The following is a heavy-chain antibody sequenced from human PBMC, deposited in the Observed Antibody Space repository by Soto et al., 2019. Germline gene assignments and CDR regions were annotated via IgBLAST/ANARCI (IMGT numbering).Heavy chain of an antibody. CDR2: IYYSGST. CDR3: ARSWQNAFDI. J-gene: IGHJ3*02. V-gene: IGHV4-59*01. CDR1: GGSISSYY. Sequence: SETLSLTCTVSGGSISSYYWSWIRQPPGKGLEWIGYIYYSGSTNYNPSLKSRVTISVDTSKNQFSLKLSSVTAADTAVYYCARSWQNAFDIWGQGTMVTVSS.